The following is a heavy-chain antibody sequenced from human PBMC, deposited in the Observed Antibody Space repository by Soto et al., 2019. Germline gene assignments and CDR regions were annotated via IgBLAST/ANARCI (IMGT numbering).Heavy chain of an antibody. CDR1: GFTFSSYG. J-gene: IGHJ6*02. CDR2: IWYDGSNK. V-gene: IGHV3-33*01. Sequence: QVQLVESGGGVVQPGRSLRLSCAASGFTFSSYGMHWVRQAPGKGLEWVAVIWYDGSNKYYAESVKGRFTISRDNSKNTLYLQMNSMRAEDTAVDYCARALIAVAGLQIRTSYGMDVWGQGTTVTVSS. D-gene: IGHD6-19*01. CDR3: ARALIAVAGLQIRTSYGMDV.